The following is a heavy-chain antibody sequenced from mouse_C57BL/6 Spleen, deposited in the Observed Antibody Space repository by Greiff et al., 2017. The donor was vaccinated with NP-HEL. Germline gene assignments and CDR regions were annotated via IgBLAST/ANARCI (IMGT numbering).Heavy chain of an antibody. V-gene: IGHV1-15*01. CDR1: GYTFTDYE. Sequence: QVQLQQSGAELVRPGASVTLSCKASGYTFTDYEMHWVKQTPVHGLEWIGAIDPETGGTAYNQKFKGKAILTADKSSSTAYMELRSLTSEDSAVYYCTRGAFNWFAYWGQGTLVTVSA. CDR3: TRGAFNWFAY. J-gene: IGHJ3*01. CDR2: IDPETGGT. D-gene: IGHD6-1*01.